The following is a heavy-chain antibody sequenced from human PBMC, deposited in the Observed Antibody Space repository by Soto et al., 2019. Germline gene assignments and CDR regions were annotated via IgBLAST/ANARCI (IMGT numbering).Heavy chain of an antibody. CDR2: ISGSGGST. CDR1: GFTFSSYA. J-gene: IGHJ4*02. V-gene: IGHV3-23*01. D-gene: IGHD3-9*01. Sequence: GGSLRLSCAASGFTFSSYAMSWVRQAPGKGLEWVSAISGSGGSTYYADSVKGRFTISRDNSKNTLYLQMNSLRAEDTAVYYCAKESYYDILTGYRTDYWGQGTLVTVSS. CDR3: AKESYYDILTGYRTDY.